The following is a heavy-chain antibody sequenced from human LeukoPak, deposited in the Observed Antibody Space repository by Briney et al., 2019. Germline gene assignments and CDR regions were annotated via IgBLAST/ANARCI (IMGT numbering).Heavy chain of an antibody. CDR3: ARPTDETHDAFDI. V-gene: IGHV5-51*01. Sequence: GESLKISCKGSGYSFTSYWIGWVRQMPGKGLEWMGIIYPGDSDTRYSPSFQGQVTISADKSISTAYLQWSSLKASDTAMYYRARPTDETHDAFDIWGQGAMVTVSS. CDR1: GYSFTSYW. CDR2: IYPGDSDT. D-gene: IGHD1-26*01. J-gene: IGHJ3*02.